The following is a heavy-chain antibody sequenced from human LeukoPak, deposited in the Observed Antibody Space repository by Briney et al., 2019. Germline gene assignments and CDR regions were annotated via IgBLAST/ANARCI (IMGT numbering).Heavy chain of an antibody. D-gene: IGHD2-2*01. J-gene: IGHJ4*02. CDR3: ARGYSTSWFFDY. CDR1: GLTLSSHV. V-gene: IGHV1-8*01. Sequence: GASVKVSCRASGLTLSSHVINWVRQATGQGLEWMGWMNPNSGNTGYAQKFQDRVTMTRNTSIMTAYMELSSLRSEDTAVYYCARGYSTSWFFDYWGQGTLVTVPS. CDR2: MNPNSGNT.